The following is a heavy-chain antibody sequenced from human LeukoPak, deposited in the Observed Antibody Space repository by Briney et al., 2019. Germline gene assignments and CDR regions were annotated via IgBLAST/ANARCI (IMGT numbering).Heavy chain of an antibody. Sequence: SETLSLTCAVYGGSFSGYYWSWIRQPPGKGLEWIGEINHSGSTNYNPSLKSRVTMSVDTSKNRFSLKLSSVTAADTAVYYCAREKYDFRSGYIDYWGQGTLVTVSS. V-gene: IGHV4-34*01. CDR2: INHSGST. J-gene: IGHJ4*02. CDR1: GGSFSGYY. D-gene: IGHD3-3*01. CDR3: AREKYDFRSGYIDY.